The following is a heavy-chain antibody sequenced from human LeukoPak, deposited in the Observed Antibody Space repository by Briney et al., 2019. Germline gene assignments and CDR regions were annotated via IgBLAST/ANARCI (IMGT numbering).Heavy chain of an antibody. CDR1: GGSIRSGDHH. CDR3: ARDLGGYPFFMDV. V-gene: IGHV4-39*07. D-gene: IGHD2-15*01. J-gene: IGHJ6*03. CDR2: LDESGRP. Sequence: SETLSLTCSVSGGSIRSGDHHWAWGRQPPGKGLEFIGSLDESGRPYYNRPLKRRVSISGDTSGKQFSLNLTSVTAADTAVYFCARDLGGYPFFMDVWGRGTTVIVSS.